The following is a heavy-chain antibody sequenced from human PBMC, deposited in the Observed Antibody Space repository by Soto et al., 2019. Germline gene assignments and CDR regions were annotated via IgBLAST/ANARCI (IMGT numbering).Heavy chain of an antibody. CDR3: AREGGILQRTGGMDV. CDR1: GGTFSSYA. Sequence: GASVKVSCKASGGTFSSYAIGWVRQAPGQGLEWMGGIIPIFGTANYAQKFQGRVTITADESTSTAYMELSSLRSEDTAVYYCAREGGILQRTGGMDVWGQGTTVTVSS. J-gene: IGHJ6*02. CDR2: IIPIFGTA. D-gene: IGHD2-15*01. V-gene: IGHV1-69*13.